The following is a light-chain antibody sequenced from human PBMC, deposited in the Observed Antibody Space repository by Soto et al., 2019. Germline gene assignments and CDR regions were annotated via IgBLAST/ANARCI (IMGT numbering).Light chain of an antibody. Sequence: QSSLTQPASVSGSRGQSISISCTGTISDFGGYNYVSWYQQHPGKTPKLLIYEVTNRPSGVSSRFSASKSGNTASLTISGLQAEDEADYYCTSYTDTSVSVFGTGTKVTVL. CDR3: TSYTDTSVSV. CDR2: EVT. CDR1: ISDFGGYNY. V-gene: IGLV2-14*01. J-gene: IGLJ1*01.